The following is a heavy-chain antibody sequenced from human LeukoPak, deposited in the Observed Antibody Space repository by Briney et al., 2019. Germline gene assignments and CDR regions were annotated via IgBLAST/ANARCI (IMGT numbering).Heavy chain of an antibody. CDR1: GFSFSTYS. CDR3: ARASDPWLQLT. D-gene: IGHD5-24*01. J-gene: IGHJ5*02. V-gene: IGHV3-21*04. CDR2: ISSSSGVI. Sequence: GGSLRLSCAASGFSFSTYSMNWVRQAPGKGPEWVSSISSSSGVIYYGDSVKGRFTISRDNAQTSLYLQMNSLRAEDTAVYYCARASDPWLQLTWGQGTLVTVSS.